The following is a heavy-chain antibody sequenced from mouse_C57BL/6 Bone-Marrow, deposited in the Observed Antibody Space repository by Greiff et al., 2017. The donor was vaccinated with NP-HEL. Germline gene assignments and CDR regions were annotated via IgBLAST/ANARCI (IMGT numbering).Heavy chain of an antibody. CDR3: ARHTNAMDY. J-gene: IGHJ4*01. D-gene: IGHD1-1*01. CDR1: GFTFSSYG. CDR2: ISSGGSYT. Sequence: DVMLVESGGDLVKPGGSLKLSCAASGFTFSSYGMSWVRQTPDKRLEWVATISSGGSYTYYPDSVKGRFTISRDNAKNTLYLQMSSLKSEDTAMYYCARHTNAMDYWGQGTSVTVSS. V-gene: IGHV5-6*02.